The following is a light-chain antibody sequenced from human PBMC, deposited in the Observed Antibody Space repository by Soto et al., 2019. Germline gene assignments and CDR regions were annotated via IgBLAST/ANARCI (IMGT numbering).Light chain of an antibody. V-gene: IGKV3-20*01. J-gene: IGKJ1*01. CDR2: DAT. Sequence: EIVLTHSPGTLSLSPVERATLSCRASLTISDNYLAWYQQKAGQAPRLVMYDATSRATGIPDRFSATGSGTDFTLTISRLEPEDFAVYYCQQYSMAPLTFGQGTKVEV. CDR3: QQYSMAPLT. CDR1: LTISDNY.